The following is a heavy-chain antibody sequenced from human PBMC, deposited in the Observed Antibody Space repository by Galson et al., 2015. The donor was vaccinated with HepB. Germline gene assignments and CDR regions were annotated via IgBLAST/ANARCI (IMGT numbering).Heavy chain of an antibody. J-gene: IGHJ4*02. CDR3: AKGGHFSFFDY. Sequence: SLRLSCAASGLTFRNYAMTWVRQAPGKGLEWVSTVSGKGDMTFYPASVQGRFTISRDNSKNTVHLQMNRLRAEDTAFYYCAKGGHFSFFDYWGQGTLVTVSS. V-gene: IGHV3-23*01. CDR2: VSGKGDMT. D-gene: IGHD1-26*01. CDR1: GLTFRNYA.